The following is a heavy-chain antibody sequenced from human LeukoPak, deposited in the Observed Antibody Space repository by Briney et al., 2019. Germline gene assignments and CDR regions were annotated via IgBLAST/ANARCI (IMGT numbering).Heavy chain of an antibody. V-gene: IGHV3-7*01. CDR2: IDQRGSEK. J-gene: IGHJ3*01. CDR1: GFTFTNYW. CDR3: VRDQFYAFDV. Sequence: GGSLRLSCAVSGFTFTNYWMTWVRQAPGKGLEWVANIDQRGSEKNYVDSVKGRFTISRDNSKNTLYLQMNSLRDDDTAVYYCVRDQFYAFDVWGQGTMVTVSS.